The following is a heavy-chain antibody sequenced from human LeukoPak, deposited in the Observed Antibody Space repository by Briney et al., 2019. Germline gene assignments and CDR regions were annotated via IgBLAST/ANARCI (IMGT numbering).Heavy chain of an antibody. V-gene: IGHV4-59*08. CDR3: ARQRLTMVPYGMDV. CDR1: GGSISSYY. CDR2: IYYSGST. Sequence: SETLSLTCTVSGGSISSYYWSWIRQPPGKGLEWIGYIYYSGSTNYNPSLKSRVTISVDTSKNQFSLKLSSVTAADTAVYYCARQRLTMVPYGMDVWGQGTTVTVSS. D-gene: IGHD3-10*01. J-gene: IGHJ6*02.